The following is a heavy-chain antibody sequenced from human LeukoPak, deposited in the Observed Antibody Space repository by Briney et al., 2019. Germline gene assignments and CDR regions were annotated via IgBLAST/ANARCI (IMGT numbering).Heavy chain of an antibody. CDR1: GFTFSSFA. CDR3: ARGNGPGIFLIDY. V-gene: IGHV3-30-3*01. J-gene: IGHJ4*02. D-gene: IGHD3-10*01. Sequence: GGSLRLSCAASGFTFSSFAMHWVRQAPGKGLEWAALISNDDGAKHYANSVKGRFTVSRDNSKSTLYLEMNSLRAEDTAVYFCARGNGPGIFLIDYLGQGALVSVSS. CDR2: ISNDDGAK.